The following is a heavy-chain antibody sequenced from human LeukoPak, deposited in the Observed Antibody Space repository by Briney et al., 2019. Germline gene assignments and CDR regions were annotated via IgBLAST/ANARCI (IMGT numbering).Heavy chain of an antibody. CDR1: GFTFSSFA. CDR2: ISSNGDTT. Sequence: PGGSLRLSCSASGFTFSSFAMHWVRQAPGKGLDYISSISSNGDTTYYADSVKGRFTISRDNSKNTLYLQMSSLRAEDTAVYCCVKSAVNYGANWFDPWGQGTLVTVSS. J-gene: IGHJ5*02. D-gene: IGHD4/OR15-4a*01. V-gene: IGHV3-64D*09. CDR3: VKSAVNYGANWFDP.